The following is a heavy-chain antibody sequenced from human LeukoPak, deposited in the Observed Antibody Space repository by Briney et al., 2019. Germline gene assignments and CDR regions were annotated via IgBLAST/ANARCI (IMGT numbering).Heavy chain of an antibody. V-gene: IGHV1-8*01. CDR1: AYTFTIYD. D-gene: IGHD3-3*01. CDR3: ARARDFWSGPPYFGA. Sequence: ASVTVSFKASAYTFTIYDINWVRQAPGQGREWMGWMNPNSGNTGYAQKFQGRVTMTRNTSISTAYMELSSLRSEDTAVYYCARARDFWSGPPYFGAWGQGTLVTVSS. CDR2: MNPNSGNT. J-gene: IGHJ5*02.